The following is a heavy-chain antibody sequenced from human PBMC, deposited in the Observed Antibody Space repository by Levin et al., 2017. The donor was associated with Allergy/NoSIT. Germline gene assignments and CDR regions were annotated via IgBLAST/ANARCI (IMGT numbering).Heavy chain of an antibody. CDR2: IHYSGST. CDR1: GGSISSAAYY. Sequence: SQTLSLTCTVSGGSISSAAYYWSWIRQHPEKGLEWIGYIHYSGSTNYNPALKSRVSISVDKSKNQFSLKLSSVTAADTAVYYCARSQGYCSSTSCDESFDYWGQGTLVTVSS. CDR3: ARSQGYCSSTSCDESFDY. V-gene: IGHV4-31*03. J-gene: IGHJ4*02. D-gene: IGHD2-2*01.